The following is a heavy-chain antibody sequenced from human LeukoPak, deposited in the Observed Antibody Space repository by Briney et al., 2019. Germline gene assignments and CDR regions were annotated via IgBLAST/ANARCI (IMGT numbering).Heavy chain of an antibody. V-gene: IGHV4-59*08. Sequence: SETLSLTCFVSGGSISSYYWSWIRQPPGKGLEWIGYIYYSGSTNYNPSLKSRVTISVDTSKNQFSLKLSSVTAADTAVYYCARLRYYGGSAAFDIWGQGTMVTVSS. J-gene: IGHJ3*02. D-gene: IGHD3-10*01. CDR3: ARLRYYGGSAAFDI. CDR1: GGSISSYY. CDR2: IYYSGST.